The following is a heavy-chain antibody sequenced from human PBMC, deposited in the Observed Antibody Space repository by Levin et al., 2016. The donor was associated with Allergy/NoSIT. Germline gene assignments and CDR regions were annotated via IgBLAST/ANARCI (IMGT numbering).Heavy chain of an antibody. CDR3: VIAPEGLVGNNDKIFDI. CDR2: IDPSGSHA. V-gene: IGHV3-74*01. Sequence: LSLTCAASGFTFSRYWMHWVRQAPGKGLLWVSRIDPSGSHATYADSLEGRFTISRDNAKNTLYLQMHSLRTEDTAVYYCVIAPEGLVGNNDKIFDIWGQGTVVIVSS. D-gene: IGHD1-26*01. J-gene: IGHJ3*02. CDR1: GFTFSRYW.